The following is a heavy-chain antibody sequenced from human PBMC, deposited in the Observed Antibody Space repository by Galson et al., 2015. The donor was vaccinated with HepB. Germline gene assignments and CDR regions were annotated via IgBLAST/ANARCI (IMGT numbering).Heavy chain of an antibody. CDR1: GFTFSTSD. Sequence: SLRLSCAASGFTFSTSDFHWVRQAAGKDLEWVSAIGITSDTHYPDSVKGRFTISRENGRRSVYLQMNGLRAGDTAIYYCARAAPGFTASHHLDYWGQGTLVIVSS. V-gene: IGHV3-13*04. CDR3: ARAAPGFTASHHLDY. CDR2: IGITSDT. J-gene: IGHJ4*02. D-gene: IGHD2-2*01.